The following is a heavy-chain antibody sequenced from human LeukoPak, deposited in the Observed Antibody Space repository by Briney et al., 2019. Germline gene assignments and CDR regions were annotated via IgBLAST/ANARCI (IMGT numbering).Heavy chain of an antibody. CDR1: GGSISSGGYS. V-gene: IGHV4-61*08. J-gene: IGHJ4*02. D-gene: IGHD3-22*01. CDR2: IYYSGST. Sequence: SETLSLTCAVSGGSISSGGYSWSWIRQPPGKGLEWIGYIYYSGSTNYNPSLKSRVTISVDTSKNQFSLKLSSVTAADTAVYYCARAHYYDSSGYYYRFDYWGQGTLVTVSS. CDR3: ARAHYYDSSGYYYRFDY.